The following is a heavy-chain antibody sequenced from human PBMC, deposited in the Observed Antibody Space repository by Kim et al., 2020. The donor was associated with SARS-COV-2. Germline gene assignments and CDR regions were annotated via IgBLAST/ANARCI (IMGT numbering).Heavy chain of an antibody. Sequence: SETLSLTCTVSGYSISSGYYWGWIRQPPGKGLEWIGSIYHSGSTYYNPSLKSRVTISVDTSKNQFSLKLSSVTAADTAVYYCARDPPYSSSWYRDYWCQG. V-gene: IGHV4-38-2*02. CDR3: ARDPPYSSSWYRDY. D-gene: IGHD6-13*01. CDR1: GYSISSGYY. J-gene: IGHJ4*02. CDR2: IYHSGST.